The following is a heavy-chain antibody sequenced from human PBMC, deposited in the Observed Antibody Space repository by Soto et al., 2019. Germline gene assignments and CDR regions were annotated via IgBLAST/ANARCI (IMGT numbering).Heavy chain of an antibody. CDR3: SRLPPSKYRDSPFDP. CDR1: GFTFGDYA. V-gene: IGHV3-49*03. J-gene: IGHJ5*02. Sequence: EVQLVESGGDLVQPGRSLGLSCTASGFTFGDYAMTWFRQAPGKGLEWVGFISSKRYGGTAEYATSVKGRFTISRDDSKSIAYLQMNSLKTEDTAVYFCSRLPPSKYRDSPFDPWGQGTLVIVSS. D-gene: IGHD5-12*01. CDR2: ISSKRYGGTA.